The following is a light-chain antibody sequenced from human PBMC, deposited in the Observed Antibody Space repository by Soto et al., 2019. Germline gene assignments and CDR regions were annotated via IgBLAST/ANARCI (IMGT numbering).Light chain of an antibody. Sequence: EIMMTQSPATVSVSPGERATLSCRASQSISTNVAWYQQKPGQALRLLIYDASTRATGLSSRFSGSGSGTEVTLTISSLQSEDVAIYYCQQYNDWPPRTFGGGTRLEI. CDR1: QSISTN. CDR2: DAS. CDR3: QQYNDWPPRT. V-gene: IGKV3-15*01. J-gene: IGKJ4*01.